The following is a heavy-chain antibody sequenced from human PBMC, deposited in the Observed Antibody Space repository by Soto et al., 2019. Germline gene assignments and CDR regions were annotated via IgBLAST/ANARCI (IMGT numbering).Heavy chain of an antibody. V-gene: IGHV1-58*01. CDR1: GFTFTNSA. D-gene: IGHD3-16*02. J-gene: IGHJ6*02. Sequence: SVKVSCKASGFTFTNSAVQWVRQARGQRLEWIGWIVVGSGNTNYAQKFQERVTITRDMSTSTAYMELSSLRSEDTAVYYCAADDRSPYYYYGMDVWG. CDR2: IVVGSGNT. CDR3: AADDRSPYYYYGMDV.